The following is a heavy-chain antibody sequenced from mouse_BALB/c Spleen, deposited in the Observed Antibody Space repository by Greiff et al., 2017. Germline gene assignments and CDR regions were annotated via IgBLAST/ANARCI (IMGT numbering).Heavy chain of an antibody. J-gene: IGHJ3*01. CDR3: ARDRGYDVVTAY. CDR1: GYSITSGYY. V-gene: IGHV3-6*02. Sequence: EVQLQQSGPGLVKPSQSLSLTCSVTGYSITSGYYWNWIRQFPGNKLEWMGYISYDGSNNYNPSLKNRISITRDTSKNQFFLKLNSVTTEDTATYYCARDRGYDVVTAYWGQGTLVTVSA. D-gene: IGHD2-2*01. CDR2: ISYDGSN.